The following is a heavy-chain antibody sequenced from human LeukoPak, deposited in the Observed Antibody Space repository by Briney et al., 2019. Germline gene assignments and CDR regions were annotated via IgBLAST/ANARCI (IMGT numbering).Heavy chain of an antibody. CDR3: AKTGSSIAARPPDY. V-gene: IGHV4-39*07. J-gene: IGHJ4*02. Sequence: SETLCLTCTVSGVSFSSSPYYWGWIRQPPGKGLEWIGSVYDSGSTYYNPSLKSRVTISLDTSKNQFSLKLTSVTAADTAVYYCAKTGSSIAARPPDYWGQGTLVTVSP. CDR1: GVSFSSSPYY. D-gene: IGHD6-6*01. CDR2: VYDSGST.